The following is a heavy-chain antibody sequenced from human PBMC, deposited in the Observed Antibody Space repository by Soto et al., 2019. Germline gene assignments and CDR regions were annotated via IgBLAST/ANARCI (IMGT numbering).Heavy chain of an antibody. Sequence: KPSEALSLTCTVSGDSITNYYWTWIRQPPGKGLEWIGHIYYSGTTNYNPSLKSRVTISVDKSKKQLSLNLTSVTAADTALYYCARDTYYFGMDVWGQGTTVTVSS. D-gene: IGHD2-21*01. V-gene: IGHV4-59*01. CDR3: ARDTYYFGMDV. J-gene: IGHJ6*02. CDR1: GDSITNYY. CDR2: IYYSGTT.